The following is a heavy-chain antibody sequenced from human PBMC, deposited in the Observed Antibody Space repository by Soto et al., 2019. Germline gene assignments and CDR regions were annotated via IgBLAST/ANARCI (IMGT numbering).Heavy chain of an antibody. CDR2: MWPSGGT. Sequence: PSETLSLTCAVYGGSFSGYYWSWIRQPPGKGLKWIGEMWPSGGTTYNPSLRNRVTISVDNSKNHLSLTLTSVTAADTAIYYCARCLHCSNGGRFDPWGQGALVTVSS. V-gene: IGHV4-34*01. J-gene: IGHJ5*02. D-gene: IGHD2-8*01. CDR3: ARCLHCSNGGRFDP. CDR1: GGSFSGYY.